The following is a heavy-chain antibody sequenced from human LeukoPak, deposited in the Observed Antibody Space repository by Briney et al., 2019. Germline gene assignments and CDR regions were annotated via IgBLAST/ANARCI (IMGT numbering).Heavy chain of an antibody. J-gene: IGHJ4*02. D-gene: IGHD3-10*01. V-gene: IGHV3-23*01. Sequence: PGGSLRLSCAASGFTFSSYAMSWVRQAPGKGLEWVSAISGSGGSTYHADSVKGRFTISRDNSKNTLYLQMNSLRAEDAAVYYCAKEGEYGSGSYYDYWGQGTLVTVSS. CDR2: ISGSGGST. CDR3: AKEGEYGSGSYYDY. CDR1: GFTFSSYA.